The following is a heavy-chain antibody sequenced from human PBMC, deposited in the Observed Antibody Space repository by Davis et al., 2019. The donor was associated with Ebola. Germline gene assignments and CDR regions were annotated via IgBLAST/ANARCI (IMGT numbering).Heavy chain of an antibody. CDR1: GYTFTSYG. Sequence: AASVKVSRKASGYTFTSYGISWVRQAPGQGLEWMGWISAFSGNTNYAQKLQGRVTMTTDTSTSTAYMELRSLRSDDTAVYYCARRDYGDYGAFWGQGTLVTVSS. CDR2: ISAFSGNT. V-gene: IGHV1-18*01. D-gene: IGHD4-17*01. J-gene: IGHJ4*02. CDR3: ARRDYGDYGAF.